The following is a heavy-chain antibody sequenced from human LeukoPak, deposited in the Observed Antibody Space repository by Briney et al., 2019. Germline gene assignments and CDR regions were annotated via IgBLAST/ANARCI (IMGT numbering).Heavy chain of an antibody. Sequence: PSETLSLTCAVSGYSIGSGYYWGWIRQPPGKGLEWIGSIYHSGSTYYNPSLKSRVTISVDTSKNQFSLKLSPVTAADTAVYYCARLWFLEWLFDYWGQGTLVTVSS. CDR2: IYHSGST. J-gene: IGHJ4*02. D-gene: IGHD3-3*01. V-gene: IGHV4-38-2*01. CDR1: GYSIGSGYY. CDR3: ARLWFLEWLFDY.